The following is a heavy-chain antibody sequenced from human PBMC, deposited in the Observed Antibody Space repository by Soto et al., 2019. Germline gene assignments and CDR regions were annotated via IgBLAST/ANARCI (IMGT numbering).Heavy chain of an antibody. CDR1: GGSISSYY. J-gene: IGHJ4*02. D-gene: IGHD1-26*01. CDR3: ARRYGGNLDY. CDR2: IYYSGST. V-gene: IGHV4-59*08. Sequence: PSETLSLTCTVSGGSISSYYWSWIRQPPGKGLEWIGYIYYSGSTNYNPSLKSRDTISVDTSKNHFSLKMSSVTAADTAVYYCARRYGGNLDYWGQGTLVTVS.